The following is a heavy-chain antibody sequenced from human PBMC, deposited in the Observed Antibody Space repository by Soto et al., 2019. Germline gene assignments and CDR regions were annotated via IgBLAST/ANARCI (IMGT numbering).Heavy chain of an antibody. V-gene: IGHV3-30*18. D-gene: IGHD3-10*01. J-gene: IGHJ4*02. CDR2: ISYDGSNR. CDR1: GFTFSSYG. Sequence: GSLRLSCAASGFTFSSYGIHWFRQATGKGLEWVAVISYDGSNRYYADSVKGRFTISRDNSKNTLYLQMNSLRAEDTAVYYCAKGGDAYNSFFDYWGQRTPVTVSS. CDR3: AKGGDAYNSFFDY.